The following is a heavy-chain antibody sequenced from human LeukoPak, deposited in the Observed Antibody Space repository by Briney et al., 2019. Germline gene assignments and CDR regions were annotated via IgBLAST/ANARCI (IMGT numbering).Heavy chain of an antibody. J-gene: IGHJ6*03. CDR1: GYTFTSYD. CDR2: MNPNSGNT. CDR3: ARVKIAAGRIYYYYYMDV. D-gene: IGHD6-13*01. V-gene: IGHV1-8*01. Sequence: EASVKVSCKASGYTFTSYDINWVRQATGQGLEWMGWMNPNSGNTGYAQKFQGRVTMTRNTSISTAYMELSSLRSEDTAVYYCARVKIAAGRIYYYYYMDVWGKGTTVTVSS.